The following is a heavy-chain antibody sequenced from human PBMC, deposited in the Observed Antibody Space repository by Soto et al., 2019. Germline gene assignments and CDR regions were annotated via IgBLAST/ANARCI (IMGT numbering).Heavy chain of an antibody. CDR3: ARAFDDSSGYYGGLGY. D-gene: IGHD3-22*01. CDR1: GGSIRSGDYY. J-gene: IGHJ4*02. CDR2: IYYTGST. V-gene: IGHV4-30-4*01. Sequence: SETLSLTCSASGGSIRSGDYYWSWIRQPPGKGLEWIGYIYYTGSTYYDPSLKSRLSISVETSKNQFSLKLSSVTAADTAVYYCARAFDDSSGYYGGLGYWGQGTLVTVSS.